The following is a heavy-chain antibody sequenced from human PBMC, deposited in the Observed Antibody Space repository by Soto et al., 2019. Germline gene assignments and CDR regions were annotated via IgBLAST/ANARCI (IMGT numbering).Heavy chain of an antibody. Sequence: SSETLSLTCAVYGGSFSGYYWSWIRQPPGKGPEWIGEINHSGSTNYNPSLKSRVTISVDTSKNQFSLKLSSVTAADTAVYYCARGRGSTYYYYYYMDVWGKGTTVTVSS. CDR2: INHSGST. V-gene: IGHV4-34*01. D-gene: IGHD3-10*01. J-gene: IGHJ6*03. CDR3: ARGRGSTYYYYYYMDV. CDR1: GGSFSGYY.